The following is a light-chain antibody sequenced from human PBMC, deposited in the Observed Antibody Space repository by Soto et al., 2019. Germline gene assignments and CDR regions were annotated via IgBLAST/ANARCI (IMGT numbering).Light chain of an antibody. CDR1: QGINNW. CDR2: TTS. J-gene: IGKJ4*01. CDR3: QHANSCPLT. Sequence: DIQMTQSPSSVSASVGDRVTITCRASQGINNWLAWYQQKPGKAHKLLIYTTSSLQSGVPSRFSGSGSGTDFTLTISSLQPEDFATYYCQHANSCPLTFGGGTKVEIK. V-gene: IGKV1D-12*01.